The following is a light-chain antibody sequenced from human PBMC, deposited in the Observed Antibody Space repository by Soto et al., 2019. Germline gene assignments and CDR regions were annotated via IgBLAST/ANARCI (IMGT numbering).Light chain of an antibody. CDR3: QQGHNWPLT. CDR2: SAS. J-gene: IGKJ2*01. CDR1: QSISTE. V-gene: IGKV3-15*01. Sequence: EKAMTQSPATLSVSPGERATLSCRASQSISTELAWYQQIPGQPPRLLIYSASTRATGVPARFTGSGSGSEFTLTISGLQSEDFAIYYCQQGHNWPLTFGQGTRLEI.